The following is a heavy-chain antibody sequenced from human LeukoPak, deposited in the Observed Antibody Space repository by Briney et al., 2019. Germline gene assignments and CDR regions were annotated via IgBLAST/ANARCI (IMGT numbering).Heavy chain of an antibody. V-gene: IGHV3-30*03. CDR2: ISYDGSSK. CDR1: GFTFSSYG. Sequence: GSLRLSCAASGFTFSSYGMHWVRQAPGKGLEWVAVISYDGSSKYYADSVKGRFTISRDNSKNTLYLQMNSLRAEDTAVYYCARDRGYGDAFDIWGQGTMVTVSS. D-gene: IGHD5-18*01. J-gene: IGHJ3*02. CDR3: ARDRGYGDAFDI.